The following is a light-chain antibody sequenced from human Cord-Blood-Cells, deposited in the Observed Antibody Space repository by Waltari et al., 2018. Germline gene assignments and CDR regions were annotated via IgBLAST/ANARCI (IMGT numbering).Light chain of an antibody. CDR3: CSYAGSSTYV. CDR1: SSDVGSYNL. J-gene: IGLJ1*01. Sequence: QSALTQPASVSGSPGQSITIPCHGTSSDVGSYNLVSWYQQHPGKAPKLMIYEVSKRPSGVSNRFSGSKSGNTASRTISGLQAEDEADYYCCSYAGSSTYVFGTGTKVTVL. V-gene: IGLV2-23*02. CDR2: EVS.